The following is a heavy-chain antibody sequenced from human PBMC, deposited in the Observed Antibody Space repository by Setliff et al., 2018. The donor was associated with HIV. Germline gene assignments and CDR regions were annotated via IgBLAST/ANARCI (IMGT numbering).Heavy chain of an antibody. Sequence: SVKVSCKASGYTFDNYDFSWVRQTPGQGLEWMGWISTFNGGTNSAQKFRDRVTLTTDTSTATAYMELKSLKSNDTAVYYCARGGGYRGYDGTLDYWGQGTLVTVS. CDR2: ISTFNGGT. V-gene: IGHV1-18*01. J-gene: IGHJ4*02. CDR1: GYTFDNYD. D-gene: IGHD5-12*01. CDR3: ARGGGYRGYDGTLDY.